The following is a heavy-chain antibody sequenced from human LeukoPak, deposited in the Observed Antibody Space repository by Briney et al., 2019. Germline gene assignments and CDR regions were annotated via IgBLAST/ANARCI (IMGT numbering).Heavy chain of an antibody. CDR1: GYTFTSYD. V-gene: IGHV1-8*01. J-gene: IGHJ5*02. Sequence: ASVKVSCKASGYTFTSYDINWVRQATGQGLEWMGWMNPNSGNTGYAQKFQGRVTMTRNTSIGTAYMELSSLRSVDTAVYYCARRNYGTPRWFDPWGQGTLVTVSS. CDR3: ARRNYGTPRWFDP. D-gene: IGHD4-11*01. CDR2: MNPNSGNT.